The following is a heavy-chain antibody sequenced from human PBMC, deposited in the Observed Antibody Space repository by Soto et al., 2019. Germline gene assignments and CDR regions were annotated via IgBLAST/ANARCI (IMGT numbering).Heavy chain of an antibody. D-gene: IGHD3-16*02. CDR2: IYYSGST. Sequence: QLQLQESGPGLVKPSETLSLTCTVSGGSISSSSYYWGWIRQPPGKGLEWIGSIYYSGSTYYNPSLKRRFTLSVDTSKNRFSLKRSSVTAADTAVYYCARHDYAWGSYRYSFPDYFDYWGQGTLVTVSS. V-gene: IGHV4-39*01. CDR1: GGSISSSSYY. J-gene: IGHJ4*02. CDR3: ARHDYAWGSYRYSFPDYFDY.